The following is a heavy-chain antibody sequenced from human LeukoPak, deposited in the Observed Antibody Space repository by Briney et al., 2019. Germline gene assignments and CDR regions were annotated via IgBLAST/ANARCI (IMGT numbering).Heavy chain of an antibody. V-gene: IGHV4-59*01. D-gene: IGHD6-19*01. J-gene: IGHJ6*02. CDR3: ARGSRIAVAGTYYYYGMDV. Sequence: GSLRLSCAASGFTFSHFWMSWIRQPPGKGLEWIGYIYYSGSTNYNPSLKSRVTISVDTSKNQFSLKLSSVTAADTAVYYCARGSRIAVAGTYYYYGMDVWGQGTTVTVSS. CDR2: IYYSGST. CDR1: GFTFSHFW.